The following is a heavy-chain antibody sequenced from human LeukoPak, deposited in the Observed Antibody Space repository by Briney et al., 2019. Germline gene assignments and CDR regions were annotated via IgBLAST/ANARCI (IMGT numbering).Heavy chain of an antibody. CDR3: ARPDTLDDYYGMDV. Sequence: GASVKVSCKASGYIFTDYCMHWVRQAPGQELGWMGRINPNSGGTNYAQKFQGRVTIIADKSTSTAYMELSSLTFEDTAVYWCARPDTLDDYYGMDVWGQGTTVTVSS. CDR1: GYIFTDYC. CDR2: INPNSGGT. J-gene: IGHJ6*02. V-gene: IGHV1/OR15-1*04. D-gene: IGHD5-18*01.